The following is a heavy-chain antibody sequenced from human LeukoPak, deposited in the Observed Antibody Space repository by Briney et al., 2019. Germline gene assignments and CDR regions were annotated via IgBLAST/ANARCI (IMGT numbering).Heavy chain of an antibody. CDR3: ARGTYSSSWYAAHNYYYYMDV. CDR2: IYYSGST. Sequence: PSETLSLTCAVYGGSFSGYYWSWIRQPPGKGLEWIGYIYYSGSTNYNPSLKSRVTISVDTSKNQFSLKLSSVTAADTAVYYCARGTYSSSWYAAHNYYYYMDVWGKGTTVTISS. V-gene: IGHV4-59*01. D-gene: IGHD6-13*01. CDR1: GGSFSGYY. J-gene: IGHJ6*03.